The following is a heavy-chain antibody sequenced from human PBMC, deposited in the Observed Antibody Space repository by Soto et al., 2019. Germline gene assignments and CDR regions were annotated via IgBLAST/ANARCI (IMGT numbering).Heavy chain of an antibody. CDR1: GFTFSSYA. CDR3: AKDKGIAAAGNAIDAFDI. D-gene: IGHD6-13*01. J-gene: IGHJ3*02. Sequence: GGSLRLSCAASGFTFSSYAMSWVRQAPGKGLEWVSAISGSGGSTYYADSVRGRFTISRDNSKNTLYLQMNSLRAEDTAVYYCAKDKGIAAAGNAIDAFDIWGQGTMVTVSS. V-gene: IGHV3-23*01. CDR2: ISGSGGST.